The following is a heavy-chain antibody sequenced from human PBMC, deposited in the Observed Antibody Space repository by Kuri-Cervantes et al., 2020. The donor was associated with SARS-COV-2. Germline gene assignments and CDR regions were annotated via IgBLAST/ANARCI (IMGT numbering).Heavy chain of an antibody. CDR3: ARDRYCSSTSCYDVAHGMDV. CDR2: IYYSGST. CDR1: GGSISSGGYY. V-gene: IGHV4-30-4*08. Sequence: SETLSLTCTVSGGSISSGGYYWSWIRQHPGKGLEWIGYIYYSGSTYYNPSLKSRVTISVDTSKNQFSLKLSSVTAADTAVYYCARDRYCSSTSCYDVAHGMDVWGQGTTVTVSS. J-gene: IGHJ6*02. D-gene: IGHD2-2*01.